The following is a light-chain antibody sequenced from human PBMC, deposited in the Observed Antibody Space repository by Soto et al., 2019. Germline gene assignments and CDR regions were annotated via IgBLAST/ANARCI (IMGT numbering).Light chain of an antibody. CDR1: QSVTSNY. V-gene: IGKV3-20*01. Sequence: EIVLTQSPGTLSLSPGERATLSCRASQSVTSNYLAWYQQKPGQAPRLVIFGASIRDTGIPNRISGSGSGTDFTLTISRLEPEDFAVYHCQQYGSSPTTFGQGTKVEIK. J-gene: IGKJ1*01. CDR2: GAS. CDR3: QQYGSSPTT.